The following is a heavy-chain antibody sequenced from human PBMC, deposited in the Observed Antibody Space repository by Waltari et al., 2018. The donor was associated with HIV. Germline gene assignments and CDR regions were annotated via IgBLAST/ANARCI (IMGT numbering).Heavy chain of an antibody. CDR2: INSDGSTR. Sequence: VQLVESGGGSIKTGGSLRLSCAGSAFSVRTHWMDLVRQGPGKGLVWVARINSDGSTRNYADAVKGRFVISRDNSRNTVYLQLNSVKVEDTAVYFCARASHYIEFSTFDGDYYFDLWGRGTRVAVSS. CDR3: ARASHYIEFSTFDGDYYFDL. J-gene: IGHJ4*02. V-gene: IGHV3-74*01. CDR1: AFSVRTHW. D-gene: IGHD3-9*01.